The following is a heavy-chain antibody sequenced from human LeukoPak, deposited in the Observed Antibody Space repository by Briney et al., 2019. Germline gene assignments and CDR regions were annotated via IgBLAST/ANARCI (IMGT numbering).Heavy chain of an antibody. V-gene: IGHV4-4*07. CDR1: GGSISSYY. Sequence: PSETLSLTCTVSGGSISSYYWSWIRQPAGKGLEWIGHIYSSGTTNYNPSLKSRVSMSVDTSKNQFSLRLSSVTAADTAVYYCARDGDYCDSSSCYSVWSDPWGQGTLVTVSS. J-gene: IGHJ5*02. D-gene: IGHD2-15*01. CDR3: ARDGDYCDSSSCYSVWSDP. CDR2: IYSSGTT.